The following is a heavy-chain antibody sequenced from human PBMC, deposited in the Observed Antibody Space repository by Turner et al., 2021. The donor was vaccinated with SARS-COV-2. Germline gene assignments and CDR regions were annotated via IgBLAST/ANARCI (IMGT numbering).Heavy chain of an antibody. CDR2: IGTAGDP. Sequence: EVQLVESGGGLVQLGGSLSLSCAASGFTFSSYDMPWVRQATGKGLEWVSGIGTAGDPYYPGSVKGRFTISRENAKNSLYLQMNSLRAGDTAVYYCARGRGYCSSTSCYTNDAFDIWGQGTMVTISS. CDR3: ARGRGYCSSTSCYTNDAFDI. V-gene: IGHV3-13*05. D-gene: IGHD2-2*02. J-gene: IGHJ3*02. CDR1: GFTFSSYD.